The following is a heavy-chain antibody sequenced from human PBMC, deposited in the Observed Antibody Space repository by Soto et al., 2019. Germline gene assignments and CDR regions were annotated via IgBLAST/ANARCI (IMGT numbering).Heavy chain of an antibody. CDR3: AGSNCGGDCYVGYYYYMDV. Sequence: ASVKVSCKASGYTFTSYYMRWARQAPGQGLEWMGIINPSGGSTSYAQKFQGRVTMTRDTSTSTVYMELSSLRSEDTAVYYCAGSNCGGDCYVGYYYYMDVWGKGTTVTVSS. V-gene: IGHV1-46*03. CDR2: INPSGGST. CDR1: GYTFTSYY. J-gene: IGHJ6*03. D-gene: IGHD2-21*01.